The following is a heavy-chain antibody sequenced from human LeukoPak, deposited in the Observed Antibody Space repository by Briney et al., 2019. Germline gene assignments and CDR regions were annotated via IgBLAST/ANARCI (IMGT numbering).Heavy chain of an antibody. J-gene: IGHJ3*02. CDR2: IYYSGST. Sequence: SETLSLTCTVSGGSISTYYWSWIRQPPGKGLEWIGYIYYSGSTNYNPSLKSRVTISVDTSKNQFSLKLSSVTAADTAVYYCARDHAPYAFDIWGQGTMVTVSS. CDR3: ARDHAPYAFDI. V-gene: IGHV4-59*12. CDR1: GGSISTYY.